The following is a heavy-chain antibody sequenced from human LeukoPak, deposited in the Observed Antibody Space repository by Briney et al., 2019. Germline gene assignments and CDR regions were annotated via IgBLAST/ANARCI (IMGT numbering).Heavy chain of an antibody. Sequence: GGSLRLSCAASGFTFSSYAMHWVRQAPGKGLEWVAVIWYDGSNKYYADSVKGRFTISRDNSKNTLYLQMNSLRAEDTAVYYCARVVGARSYFDYWGQGTLVTVSS. CDR2: IWYDGSNK. J-gene: IGHJ4*02. CDR1: GFTFSSYA. V-gene: IGHV3-33*08. CDR3: ARVVGARSYFDY. D-gene: IGHD1-26*01.